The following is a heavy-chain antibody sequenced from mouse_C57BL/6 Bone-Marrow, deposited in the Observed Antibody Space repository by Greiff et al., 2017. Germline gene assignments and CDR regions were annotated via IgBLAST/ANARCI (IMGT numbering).Heavy chain of an antibody. V-gene: IGHV5-4*03. Sequence: EVKLVESGGGLVKPGGSLKLSCAASGFTFSSYAMSWVRQTPEKRLEWVATISDGGSYTYYPDNVKGRFTISRDNAKNNLYLQMSHLKSEDTAMYYWAIYYGSSAFAYWGQGTLVTVSA. CDR3: AIYYGSSAFAY. J-gene: IGHJ3*01. D-gene: IGHD1-1*01. CDR1: GFTFSSYA. CDR2: ISDGGSYT.